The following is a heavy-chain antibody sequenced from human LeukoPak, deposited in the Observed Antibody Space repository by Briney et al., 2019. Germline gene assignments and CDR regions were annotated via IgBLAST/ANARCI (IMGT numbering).Heavy chain of an antibody. Sequence: SETLSLTCSISGAYITSYSWSWIRQPPGEALEWIGCVYERGNTDFNPSLKSRVTISRDASRNQFSLHFNSVTAVDTALYYCARDGVNYYGSGNWFDPWGLGTLVTVSS. D-gene: IGHD3-10*01. CDR3: ARDGVNYYGSGNWFDP. J-gene: IGHJ5*02. CDR1: GAYITSYS. V-gene: IGHV4-59*01. CDR2: VYERGNT.